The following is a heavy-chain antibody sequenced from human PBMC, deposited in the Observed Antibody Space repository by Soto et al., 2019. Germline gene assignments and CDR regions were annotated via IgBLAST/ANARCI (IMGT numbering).Heavy chain of an antibody. CDR3: AREDYYYGMDV. Sequence: SETLSLTCTVSGGSISSYYWSWIRQPPGKGLEWIGYIYYSGSTNYNPSLKSRVTISVDTSKNQFSLKLSSVTAADTAVYYCAREDYYYGMDVWGQGTTVTVSS. V-gene: IGHV4-59*01. J-gene: IGHJ6*02. CDR1: GGSISSYY. CDR2: IYYSGST.